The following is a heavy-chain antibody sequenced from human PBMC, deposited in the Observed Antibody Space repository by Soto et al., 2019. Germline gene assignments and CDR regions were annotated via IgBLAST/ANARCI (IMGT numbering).Heavy chain of an antibody. CDR3: ARDVDYYDSSGYYYHWFDP. V-gene: IGHV3-11*01. Sequence: GGSLRLSCAASGFTFSDYYMSWIRQAPGKGLEWVSYISSSGSTIYYADSVKGRFTISRDNAKNSLYLQMNSLRAEDTAVYYCARDVDYYDSSGYYYHWFDPWGQGTLVTVSS. J-gene: IGHJ5*02. CDR2: ISSSGSTI. CDR1: GFTFSDYY. D-gene: IGHD3-22*01.